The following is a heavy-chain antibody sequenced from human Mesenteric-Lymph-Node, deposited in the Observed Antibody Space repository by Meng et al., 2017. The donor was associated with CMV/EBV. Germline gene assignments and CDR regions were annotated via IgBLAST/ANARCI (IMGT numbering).Heavy chain of an antibody. CDR2: IRSKAYGGTT. D-gene: IGHD5-18*01. CDR1: GFTFGDYA. CDR3: ARVGEPPSRYNYAGYYFDH. Sequence: GGSLRLSCTASGFTFGDYAMSWVRQAPGKGLEWVGFIRSKAYGGTTEYAASVKGRFTISRDDSKSIAYLQMNSLKTEDTAVYYCARVGEPPSRYNYAGYYFDHWGQGTLVTVSS. V-gene: IGHV3-49*04. J-gene: IGHJ4*02.